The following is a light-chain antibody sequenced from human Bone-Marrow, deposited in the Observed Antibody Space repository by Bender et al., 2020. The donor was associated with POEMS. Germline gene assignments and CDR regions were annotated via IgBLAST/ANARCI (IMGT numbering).Light chain of an antibody. J-gene: IGLJ2*01. CDR3: QAWDSTSYVV. Sequence: SYELNQPPSLSVSPGQTASLTCSGDKLGGKYVSWSQQRPGQSPMLVVYQDNKRPSGIPERYSGSNSGNTATLTISGTQAMDEADYYCQAWDSTSYVVFGGGTKLTVL. CDR1: KLGGKY. V-gene: IGLV3-1*01. CDR2: QDN.